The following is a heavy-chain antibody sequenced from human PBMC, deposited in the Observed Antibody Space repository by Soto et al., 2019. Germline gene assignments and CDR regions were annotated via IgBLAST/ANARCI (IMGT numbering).Heavy chain of an antibody. V-gene: IGHV5-51*01. Sequence: PGESLKISCKGSGYSFTNYWIGWVRQMPGKGLEWMGIIYPGDSDTRYSPSFQGQVSISADKSISTAYLQWSSLKASDTAMYYCANFRYDILTGYYSSYFDYWGQGTRVTVSS. CDR3: ANFRYDILTGYYSSYFDY. CDR2: IYPGDSDT. CDR1: GYSFTNYW. D-gene: IGHD3-9*01. J-gene: IGHJ4*02.